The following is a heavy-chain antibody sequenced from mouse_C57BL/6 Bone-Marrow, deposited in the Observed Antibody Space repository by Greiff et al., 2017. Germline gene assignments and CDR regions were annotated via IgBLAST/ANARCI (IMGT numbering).Heavy chain of an antibody. CDR1: GFTFSDYG. CDR3: ARGYYGSSDLYWYFDV. J-gene: IGHJ1*03. V-gene: IGHV5-17*01. CDR2: ISSGSSTI. D-gene: IGHD1-1*01. Sequence: EVNVVESGGGLVKPGGSLKLSCAASGFTFSDYGMHWVRQAPEKGLEWVAYISSGSSTIYYADTVKGRFTLSRDNAQNTLFLQMTSLRSEDTAMYYCARGYYGSSDLYWYFDVWGTGTTVTVSS.